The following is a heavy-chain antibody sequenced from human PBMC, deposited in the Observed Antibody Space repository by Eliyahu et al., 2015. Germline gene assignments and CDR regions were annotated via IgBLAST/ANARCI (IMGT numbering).Heavy chain of an antibody. J-gene: IGHJ5*01. Sequence: QVQLQESGPGLVKASETLSXTCTVSGGSINSYYWSWIXQPPGKGLEWIGYIYNSENTXYNPSLKSRVSISEDTSKNQFSLKVSSVTAADTAVYYCARGAWFDSWGQGILVTVSS. CDR1: GGSINSYY. CDR3: ARGAWFDS. CDR2: IYNSENT. V-gene: IGHV4-59*01.